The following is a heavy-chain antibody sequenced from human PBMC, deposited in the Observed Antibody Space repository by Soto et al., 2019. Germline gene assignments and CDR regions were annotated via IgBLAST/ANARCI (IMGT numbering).Heavy chain of an antibody. CDR3: AGFLDCSGGSCYLTLYY. J-gene: IGHJ4*02. D-gene: IGHD2-15*01. V-gene: IGHV1-69*02. CDR2: IIPILGIA. Sequence: VASGKVSCKASGGTFSSYTISWVRQAPGQGLEWMGRIIPILGIANYAQKFQGRVTITADKSTSTAYMELSSLRSEDTAVYYCAGFLDCSGGSCYLTLYYWAQRTLVTVSS. CDR1: GGTFSSYT.